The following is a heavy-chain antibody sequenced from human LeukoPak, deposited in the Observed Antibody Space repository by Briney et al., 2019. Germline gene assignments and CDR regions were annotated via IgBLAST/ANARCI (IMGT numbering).Heavy chain of an antibody. Sequence: GGSLTLSCAGSGFTFSSYAMSWVRQAPGQGLEWVSVISDSGDYTSYADSVRGRFTISRDNSRNTLYLQLISLRPEDTAVYYCAKDTSIGKYCTNGVCSPFDYWGQGSLVTVSS. J-gene: IGHJ4*02. V-gene: IGHV3-23*01. CDR2: ISDSGDYT. D-gene: IGHD2-8*01. CDR3: AKDTSIGKYCTNGVCSPFDY. CDR1: GFTFSSYA.